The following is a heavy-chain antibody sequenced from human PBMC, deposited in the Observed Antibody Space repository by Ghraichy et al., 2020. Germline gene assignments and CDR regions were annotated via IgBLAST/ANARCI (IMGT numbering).Heavy chain of an antibody. CDR3: AREGTTGGWFDP. D-gene: IGHD4-17*01. CDR1: GYNFINNE. V-gene: IGHV1-18*01. J-gene: IGHJ5*02. CDR2: ISAYNGNT. Sequence: ASVQVSCKASGYNFINNEINWVRQAPGQGLEWMGRISAYNGNTKYAQRFQGRVTMTTDTSTSTAYMELRSLRSDDTAVYYCAREGTTGGWFDPWGQGTLVTVSS.